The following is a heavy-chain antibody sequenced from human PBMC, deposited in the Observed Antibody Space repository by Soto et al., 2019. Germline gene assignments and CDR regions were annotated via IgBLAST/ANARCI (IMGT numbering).Heavy chain of an antibody. Sequence: QVQLVQSGAEVKKPGSSVKVSCKASGGTFSDYGISWVRQAPGQGLEWMGGIIPVFGTTNYAQRFQGRVTISADESTDTVYMQLSSLRSDDTAVFYCASPWGTSDDAFTIWGQGTLVTVSS. CDR3: ASPWGTSDDAFTI. CDR1: GGTFSDYG. V-gene: IGHV1-69*01. D-gene: IGHD3-16*01. J-gene: IGHJ3*02. CDR2: IIPVFGTT.